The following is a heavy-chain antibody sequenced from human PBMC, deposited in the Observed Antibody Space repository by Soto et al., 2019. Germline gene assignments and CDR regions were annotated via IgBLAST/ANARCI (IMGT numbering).Heavy chain of an antibody. V-gene: IGHV1-3*01. Sequence: GASVKVSCKASGYTFTSYAMHWVRHSPGQRLEWMGWINAGNGNTKYSQKFQGRVTITRDTSASTAYMELSSLRSEDTAVYYCARGVIVVRGVIGDNWFDPWGQGTLVTVSS. D-gene: IGHD3-10*01. J-gene: IGHJ5*02. CDR2: INAGNGNT. CDR1: GYTFTSYA. CDR3: ARGVIVVRGVIGDNWFDP.